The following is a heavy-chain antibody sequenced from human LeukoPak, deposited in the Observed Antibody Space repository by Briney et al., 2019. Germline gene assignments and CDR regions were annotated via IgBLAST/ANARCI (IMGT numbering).Heavy chain of an antibody. D-gene: IGHD3-3*01. CDR1: GFTFSSYG. V-gene: IGHV3-30*18. CDR3: AKPLLEWLLWTAFDI. J-gene: IGHJ3*02. Sequence: PGRSLRLSCAASGFTFSSYGMRWVRQALGKGLEWVAVISYDGSNKYYADSVKGRFTISRDNSKNTLYLQMNSLRAEDTAVYYCAKPLLEWLLWTAFDIWGQGTMVTVSS. CDR2: ISYDGSNK.